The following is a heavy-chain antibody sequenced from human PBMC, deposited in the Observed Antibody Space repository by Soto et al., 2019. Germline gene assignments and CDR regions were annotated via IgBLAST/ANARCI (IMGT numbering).Heavy chain of an antibody. D-gene: IGHD3-3*01. Sequence: QLHLVQSGAVVKKPGASVTVSCSASGYPVTAYYMHWVRQAPGRGLEWMGGINPATGAAKYTQTFQGGVPMARDTSTSKVFVELSGLTSGDTAVFYWARGGGVGVAGSAAFDMWGQGTLVTVSS. CDR3: ARGGGVGVAGSAAFDM. J-gene: IGHJ3*02. CDR2: INPATGAA. V-gene: IGHV1-2*02. CDR1: GYPVTAYY.